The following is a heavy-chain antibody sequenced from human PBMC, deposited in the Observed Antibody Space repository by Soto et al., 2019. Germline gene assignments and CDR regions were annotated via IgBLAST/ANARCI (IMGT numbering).Heavy chain of an antibody. CDR3: ARAPGYYYDNRGLYGMDV. V-gene: IGHV3-30-3*01. CDR1: GFTFSSYA. D-gene: IGHD3-22*01. Sequence: PGGSLRLSCEASGFTFSSYAMHWVRQAPGKXLEWVAVISYDGSNKYYADSVKGRFTISRDNSKNTLYLQMNSRRAEDTAVYSFARAPGYYYDNRGLYGMDVWGPGTTVTVSS. CDR2: ISYDGSNK. J-gene: IGHJ6*02.